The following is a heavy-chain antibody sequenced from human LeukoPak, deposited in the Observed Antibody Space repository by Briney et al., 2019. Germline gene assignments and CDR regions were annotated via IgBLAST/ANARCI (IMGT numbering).Heavy chain of an antibody. CDR3: AKDVSYYDILTGYYWKGDFDY. CDR1: GFTFSSYA. CDR2: ISYDGSNK. Sequence: PGGSLRLSCAASGFTFSSYAMHWVRQAPGKGLEWVAVISYDGSNKYYADSVKGRFTISRDNSKNTLYLQMNSLRAEDTAVYYCAKDVSYYDILTGYYWKGDFDYWGQGTLVTVSS. V-gene: IGHV3-30-3*01. D-gene: IGHD3-9*01. J-gene: IGHJ4*02.